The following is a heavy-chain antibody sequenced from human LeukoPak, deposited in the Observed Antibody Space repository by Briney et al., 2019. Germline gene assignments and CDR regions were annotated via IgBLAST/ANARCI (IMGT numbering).Heavy chain of an antibody. Sequence: PGGSLRLSCAAFGFTVSSNYMSWVRQAPGKGLEWVSVIYSGGSTYYADSVKGRFTISRDNSKNTLYLQMNSLRAEDTAVYCCARGGPAAGRFDYWGQGTLVTVSS. CDR2: IYSGGST. CDR1: GFTVSSNY. J-gene: IGHJ4*02. CDR3: ARGGPAAGRFDY. V-gene: IGHV3-66*01. D-gene: IGHD6-13*01.